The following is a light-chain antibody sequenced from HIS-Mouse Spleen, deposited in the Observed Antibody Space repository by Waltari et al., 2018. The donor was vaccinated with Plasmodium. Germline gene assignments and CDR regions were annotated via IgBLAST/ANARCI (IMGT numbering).Light chain of an antibody. CDR2: WAS. CDR1: QSVLYSSNNKNY. Sequence: DIVMTQSPHSLAVSLGERATINCKSSQSVLYSSNNKNYLAWYQQKPGQPPKLLIYWASTRESGVPDRFSGSGSGTDFTLTISSLQAEDVAVYYCQQYYSTLTWTFGQGTKVEIK. CDR3: QQYYSTLTWT. V-gene: IGKV4-1*01. J-gene: IGKJ1*01.